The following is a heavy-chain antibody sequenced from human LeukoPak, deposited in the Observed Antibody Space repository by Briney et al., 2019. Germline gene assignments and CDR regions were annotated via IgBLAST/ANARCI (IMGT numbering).Heavy chain of an antibody. Sequence: PSQTLSLTCTVSGGSISSGGYYWRWIRQPPGKGLEWIGYIYHSGSTYYNPSLKSRVTISVDRSKNQFSLKLSSVTAADTAVYYCARDPISDIVVVPAAIPYWGQGTLVTVSS. CDR3: ARDPISDIVVVPAAIPY. CDR2: IYHSGST. V-gene: IGHV4-30-2*01. J-gene: IGHJ4*02. CDR1: GGSISSGGYY. D-gene: IGHD2-2*01.